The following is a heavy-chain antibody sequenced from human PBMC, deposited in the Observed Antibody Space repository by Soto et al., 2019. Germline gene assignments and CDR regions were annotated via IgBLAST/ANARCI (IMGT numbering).Heavy chain of an antibody. V-gene: IGHV3-23*01. J-gene: IGHJ4*02. CDR3: ARKRVLGPLERDLDY. Sequence: VHFPLTFSGDALMLVREARREGLEWVSVISGSGATTYYADSVKGRFTISRDNSKNTLYLQMNGLRAEDTAVYYCARKRVLGPLERDLDYPGQRTLVTVPS. CDR2: ISGSGATT. CDR1: PLTFSGDA. D-gene: IGHD1-1*01.